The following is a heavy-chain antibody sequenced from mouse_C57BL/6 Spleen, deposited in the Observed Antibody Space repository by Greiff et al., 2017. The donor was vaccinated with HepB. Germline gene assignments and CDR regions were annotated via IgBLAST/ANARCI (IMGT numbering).Heavy chain of an antibody. V-gene: IGHV5-4*03. J-gene: IGHJ2*01. CDR1: GFTFSSYA. CDR3: AGVGGTLAYDYDDYFDY. Sequence: DVKLVESGGGLVKPGGSLKLSCAASGFTFSSYAMSWVRQTPEKRLEWVATISDGGSYTYYPDNVKGRFTIARDNAKNNLYLQMSHLKSEDTAMYYCAGVGGTLAYDYDDYFDYWGQGTTLTVSS. D-gene: IGHD2-4*01. CDR2: ISDGGSYT.